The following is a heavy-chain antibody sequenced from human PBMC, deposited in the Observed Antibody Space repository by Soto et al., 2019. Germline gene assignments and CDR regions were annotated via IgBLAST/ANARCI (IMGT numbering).Heavy chain of an antibody. Sequence: ASVKVSCKDSGGLFSSFAISWVRQAPGQGLEWMGGIIPVFGTTNYAQKFQGRVTITADESTNTAYMELSSLTSDDTAMYYCARGGGPYVWFNEFWGQGTQVTVS. J-gene: IGHJ4*02. CDR2: IIPVFGTT. D-gene: IGHD3-16*01. CDR1: GGLFSSFA. V-gene: IGHV1-69*13. CDR3: ARGGGPYVWFNEF.